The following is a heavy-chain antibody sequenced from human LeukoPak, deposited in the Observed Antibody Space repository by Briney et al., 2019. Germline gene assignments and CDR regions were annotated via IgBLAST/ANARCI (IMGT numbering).Heavy chain of an antibody. Sequence: ASVKVSCKASGYTFTSYYMHWVRQAPGQGLEWMGIINPSGGSTSYAQKLQGRVTMTRNTSTSTVYIELSSRSCEDTAVYYCAKGELRFKEFDYWVRGTLVSVSS. CDR1: GYTFTSYY. CDR2: INPSGGST. J-gene: IGHJ4*02. CDR3: AKGELRFKEFDY. D-gene: IGHD3-3*01. V-gene: IGHV1-46*04.